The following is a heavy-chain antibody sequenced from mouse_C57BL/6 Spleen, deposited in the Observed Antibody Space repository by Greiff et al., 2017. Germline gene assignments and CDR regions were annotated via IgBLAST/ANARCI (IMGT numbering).Heavy chain of an antibody. CDR1: GFAFSDYY. Sequence: EVQLLESEGGLVQPGSSMKLSCTASGFAFSDYYMAWVRQVPEKGLEWVANINYDGSSTYYLDSLKGRFIISGDNAKNIRYLQMSMLKSEDTATYYCASDRGYYGSSLAYAMDYWGQGTSVTVSS. D-gene: IGHD1-1*01. J-gene: IGHJ4*01. V-gene: IGHV5-16*01. CDR2: INYDGSST. CDR3: ASDRGYYGSSLAYAMDY.